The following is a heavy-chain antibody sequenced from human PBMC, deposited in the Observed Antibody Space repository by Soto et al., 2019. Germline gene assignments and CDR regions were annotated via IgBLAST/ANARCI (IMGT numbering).Heavy chain of an antibody. V-gene: IGHV3-7*05. Sequence: GGSLRLSCAASGFTFSSYWMSWVRQAPGKGLEWVANIKQDGSEKYYVDSVKGRFTISRDNAKNSLYLQMNSLRAEDTAVYYCARDPVYASELYYYYGMDVWGQGTTVTVSS. D-gene: IGHD2-8*01. J-gene: IGHJ6*02. CDR1: GFTFSSYW. CDR2: IKQDGSEK. CDR3: ARDPVYASELYYYYGMDV.